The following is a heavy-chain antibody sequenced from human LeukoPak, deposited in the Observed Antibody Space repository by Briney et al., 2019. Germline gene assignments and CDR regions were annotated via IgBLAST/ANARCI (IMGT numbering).Heavy chain of an antibody. V-gene: IGHV4-34*01. CDR2: INHSGST. CDR1: GGSFSGYY. CDR3: ARGRPYYDILTGYPTPYYYCGMDV. Sequence: SETLSLTCAVYGGSFSGYYWSWIRQPPGKGLEWIGEINHSGSTNYNPSLKSRVTISVDTSKNQFSLKLSSVTAADTAVYYCARGRPYYDILTGYPTPYYYCGMDVWGQGTTVTVSS. D-gene: IGHD3-9*01. J-gene: IGHJ6*02.